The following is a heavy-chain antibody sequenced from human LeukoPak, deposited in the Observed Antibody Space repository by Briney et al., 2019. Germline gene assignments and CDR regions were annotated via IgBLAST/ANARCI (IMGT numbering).Heavy chain of an antibody. CDR2: ISYDGSNK. Sequence: PGGSLRLSCAASGFTFSSYAMHWVRQAPGKGLEWVAVISYDGSNKYYADSVKGRFTISRDNSKNTLYLQMNSLRAEDTAVYYCARAGGSGSYDNYYGMDVWGQGTTVTVSS. V-gene: IGHV3-30-3*01. J-gene: IGHJ6*02. CDR3: ARAGGSGSYDNYYGMDV. D-gene: IGHD3-10*01. CDR1: GFTFSSYA.